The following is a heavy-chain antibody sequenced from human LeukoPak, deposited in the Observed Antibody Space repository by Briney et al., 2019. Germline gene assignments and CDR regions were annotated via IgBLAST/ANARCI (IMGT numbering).Heavy chain of an antibody. V-gene: IGHV1-2*02. Sequence: EASVKVSCKASGYTFTGYYMHWVRQAPGQGLEWMGWINPNSGGTNYAQKFQGRVTMTRDTSISTAYMELSSLRSEDTAVYYCARLGYCSSTSCSNYWGQGTLVTVSS. CDR2: INPNSGGT. CDR1: GYTFTGYY. CDR3: ARLGYCSSTSCSNY. D-gene: IGHD2-2*01. J-gene: IGHJ4*02.